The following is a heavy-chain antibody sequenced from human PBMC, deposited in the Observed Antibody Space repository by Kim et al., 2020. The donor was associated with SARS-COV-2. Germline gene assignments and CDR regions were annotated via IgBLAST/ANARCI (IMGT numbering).Heavy chain of an antibody. D-gene: IGHD4-4*01. J-gene: IGHJ4*02. Sequence: ASVKVSCKASGYTFKTYPIHWLRQAPGQTLEWMGWVTAANDQTKYSQKFQGRIPISRDTSANTAYMELRSLTTKDTAFYYCVRDMNPTVYDYWGQGTLVTVSS. CDR3: VRDMNPTVYDY. V-gene: IGHV1-3*01. CDR1: GYTFKTYP. CDR2: VTAANDQT.